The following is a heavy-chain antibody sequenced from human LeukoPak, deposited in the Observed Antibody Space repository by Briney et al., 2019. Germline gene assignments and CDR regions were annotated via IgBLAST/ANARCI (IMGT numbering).Heavy chain of an antibody. CDR3: ATVKYDYGDPVGWFDP. CDR1: GFPFSASA. Sequence: PGGSLRLSCAASGFPFSASAMTWVRQAPGKGLEWVSHILSTGTTYYADSVRGRFTISRDNSKNTLYLRMTSLRADDTAVYYCATVKYDYGDPVGWFDPWGQGTLVTVSS. D-gene: IGHD4-17*01. J-gene: IGHJ5*02. V-gene: IGHV3-23*01. CDR2: ILSTGTT.